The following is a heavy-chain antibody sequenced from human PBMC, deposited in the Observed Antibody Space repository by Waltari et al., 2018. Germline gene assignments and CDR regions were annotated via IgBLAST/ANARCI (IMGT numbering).Heavy chain of an antibody. J-gene: IGHJ4*02. Sequence: SGFTFGGYTMTWVRQAPGKGLDWVSTIRGSGADTYYADSVKGRFTISRDNSRDTLYLQMNTLTAGDTAIYYCAKSLGDTYGRYPMDYWGQGTLVTVSS. D-gene: IGHD3-10*01. CDR2: IRGSGADT. V-gene: IGHV3-23*01. CDR1: GFTFGGYT. CDR3: AKSLGDTYGRYPMDY.